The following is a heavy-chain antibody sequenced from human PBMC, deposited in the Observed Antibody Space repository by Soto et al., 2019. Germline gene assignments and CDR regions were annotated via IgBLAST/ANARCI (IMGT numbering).Heavy chain of an antibody. V-gene: IGHV4-39*07. D-gene: IGHD3-9*01. CDR1: GGTISSGSYH. CDR2: INHTGRN. J-gene: IGHJ3*02. Sequence: SETLSLTCTLSGGTISSGSYHWSWIRQHPGKGLEWIGEINHTGRNNYNPSLKSRVTMSIDMSKSQVSLRLSSVTAADTGVYYCARGGSNDWQVAFDIWGQGTMVTVSS. CDR3: ARGGSNDWQVAFDI.